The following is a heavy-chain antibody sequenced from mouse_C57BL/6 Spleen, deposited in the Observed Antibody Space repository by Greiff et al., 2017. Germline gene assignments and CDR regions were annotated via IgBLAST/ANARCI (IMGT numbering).Heavy chain of an antibody. CDR3: ARSAQGNYDAMDY. Sequence: QVQLQQSGAELVKPGASVKISCKASGYAFSSYWMNWVKQRPGKGLAWIGQIYPGDGDTNYNGKFKGQATLTADKSSSTAYMQLSSLTSEDAAVYFCARSAQGNYDAMDYWGQGTSVTVSS. CDR2: IYPGDGDT. CDR1: GYAFSSYW. J-gene: IGHJ4*01. D-gene: IGHD2-1*01. V-gene: IGHV1-80*01.